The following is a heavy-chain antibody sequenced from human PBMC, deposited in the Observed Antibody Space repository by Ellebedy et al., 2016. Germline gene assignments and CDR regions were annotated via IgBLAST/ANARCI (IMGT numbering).Heavy chain of an antibody. D-gene: IGHD3-22*01. CDR1: GYTFTGYY. CDR2: INPNSGVT. J-gene: IGHJ3*02. Sequence: ASVKVSXXASGYTFTGYYMHWVRQAPGQGPEWMGWINPNSGVTNYAQKFQGRVTMTRDTSISTAYMELSRLRSDDTAVYYCASGAYYYDSSGYPFDAFDIWGQGTMVTVSS. CDR3: ASGAYYYDSSGYPFDAFDI. V-gene: IGHV1-2*02.